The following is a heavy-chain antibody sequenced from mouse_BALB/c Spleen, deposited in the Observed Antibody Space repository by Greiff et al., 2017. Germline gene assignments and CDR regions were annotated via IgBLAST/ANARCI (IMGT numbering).Heavy chain of an antibody. CDR2: ISSGSSTI. Sequence: DVKLVESGGGLVQPGGSRKLSCAASGFTFSSFGMHWVRQAPEKGLEWVAYISSGSSTIYYADTVTGRFTISRDNPKNTLFLQMTSLRSEDTAMYYCARDLGRGFAYWGQGTLVTVSA. D-gene: IGHD4-1*01. CDR1: GFTFSSFG. V-gene: IGHV5-17*02. J-gene: IGHJ3*01. CDR3: ARDLGRGFAY.